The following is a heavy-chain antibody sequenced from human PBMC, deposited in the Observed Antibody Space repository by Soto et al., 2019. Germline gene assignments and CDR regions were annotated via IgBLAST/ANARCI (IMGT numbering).Heavy chain of an antibody. D-gene: IGHD2-2*02. CDR1: GYTFTSYG. V-gene: IGHV1-18*01. Sequence: GASVKVSCKASGYTFTSYGISWVRQAPGQGLEWMGWISAYSGNTNYARDLQGRVTMTTDTSTSTAYMDLRSLRSDDTAVYYCVRDRGYQLIYPDAFDNWGQGTMVTVSS. CDR2: ISAYSGNT. CDR3: VRDRGYQLIYPDAFDN. J-gene: IGHJ3*02.